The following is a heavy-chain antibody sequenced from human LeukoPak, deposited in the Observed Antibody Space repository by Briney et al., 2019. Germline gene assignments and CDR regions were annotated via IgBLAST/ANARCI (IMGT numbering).Heavy chain of an antibody. CDR3: VRDLGRESIFDY. D-gene: IGHD7-27*01. J-gene: IGHJ4*02. V-gene: IGHV3-21*01. CDR2: ISSSSSYI. CDR1: GFTFSSYS. Sequence: GGSLRLSCAASGFTFSSYSMNWVRQAPGKGLEWVSSISSSSSYIYYADSVKGRFTISRDNAKNSLYLQMNSLRAEDTAVYYCVRDLGRESIFDYWGQGTLVTVSS.